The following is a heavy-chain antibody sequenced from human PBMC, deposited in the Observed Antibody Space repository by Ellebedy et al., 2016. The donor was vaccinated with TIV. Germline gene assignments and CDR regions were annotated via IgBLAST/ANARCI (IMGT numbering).Heavy chain of an antibody. CDR1: GFTVSSTP. J-gene: IGHJ4*02. Sequence: GESLKIPCAASGFTVSSTPLNWVRQVPGMGLEWVSSIYRSGTTYYGDSAWGRFTISRDNSKNTLYLQMNSLRVEDTAVYYCARADCSHDTCYEFDYWGQGTLVTVSS. CDR3: ARADCSHDTCYEFDY. D-gene: IGHD2-15*01. V-gene: IGHV3-53*01. CDR2: IYRSGTT.